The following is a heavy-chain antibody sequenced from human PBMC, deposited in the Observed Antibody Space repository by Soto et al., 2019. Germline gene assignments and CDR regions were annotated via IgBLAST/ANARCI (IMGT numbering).Heavy chain of an antibody. J-gene: IGHJ6*03. CDR1: GFTFSNAW. CDR2: IKSKTDGGTT. V-gene: IGHV3-15*01. CDR3: TTGPLYCSGGSCYDYYYYYMDV. D-gene: IGHD2-15*01. Sequence: PGGSLRLSCAASGFTFSNAWMSWVRQAPGKGLEWVGRIKSKTDGGTTDYAAPVKGRFTISRDDSKNTLYLQMNSLKTEDTAVYYCTTGPLYCSGGSCYDYYYYYMDVWGKGTTVTVSS.